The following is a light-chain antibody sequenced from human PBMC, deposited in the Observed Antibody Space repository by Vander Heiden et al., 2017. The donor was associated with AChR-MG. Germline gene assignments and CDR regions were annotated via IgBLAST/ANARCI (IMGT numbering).Light chain of an antibody. CDR1: QSLLDSNGYNY. CDR3: RQSLQTPYT. CDR2: LGA. J-gene: IGKJ2*01. V-gene: IGKV2-28*01. Sequence: VMPHPPPFLPATPGEPASISCRSSQSLLDSNGYNYLDWYLQKPGQYPQLLIYLGANRASGVLDRISGSRAGTDVTLKISRVEAEDVGVYYCRQSLQTPYTFGQGTKLEIK.